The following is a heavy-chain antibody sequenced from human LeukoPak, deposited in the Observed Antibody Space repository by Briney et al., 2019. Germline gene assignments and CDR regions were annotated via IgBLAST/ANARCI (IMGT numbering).Heavy chain of an antibody. V-gene: IGHV4-59*08. CDR3: ARALHYYDSSGYHWYSDL. CDR1: GGSISSYY. CDR2: IYYSGST. D-gene: IGHD3-22*01. J-gene: IGHJ2*01. Sequence: SETLSLTCTVSGGSISSYYWSWIRQPPGKGLEWIGYIYYSGSTNYNPSLKSRVTISVDTSKNQFSLKLSSVTAADTAVYYCARALHYYDSSGYHWYSDLWGRGTLVTVSS.